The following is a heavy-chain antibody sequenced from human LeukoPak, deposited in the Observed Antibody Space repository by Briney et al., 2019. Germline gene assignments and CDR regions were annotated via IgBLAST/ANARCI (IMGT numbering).Heavy chain of an antibody. CDR2: INSDGTHR. CDR1: GFSFSSYW. V-gene: IGHV3-74*01. J-gene: IGHJ4*02. D-gene: IGHD3-16*01. Sequence: GGSLRLSCAGSGFSFSSYWMHWVRQTPDKGLAWVSRINSDGTHRTYADSVKGRFTISRDNANKTLYLQMDSLSAGDTGIYYCARGVDFDYWGQGTQVTVSS. CDR3: ARGVDFDY.